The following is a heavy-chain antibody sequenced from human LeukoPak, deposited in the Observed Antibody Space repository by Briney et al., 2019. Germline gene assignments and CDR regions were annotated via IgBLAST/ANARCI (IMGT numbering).Heavy chain of an antibody. D-gene: IGHD3-22*01. CDR1: GGSFSGYY. CDR3: ASTRGSGYIHDY. J-gene: IGHJ4*02. V-gene: IGHV4-34*01. Sequence: SETLSLTCAVYGGSFSGYYWSWIRQPPGKGLEWIGEINHSGSTNYNPSLKSRVTISVDTSKNQFSLKLSSVTAADTAVYYCASTRGSGYIHDYWGQGTLVTVSS. CDR2: INHSGST.